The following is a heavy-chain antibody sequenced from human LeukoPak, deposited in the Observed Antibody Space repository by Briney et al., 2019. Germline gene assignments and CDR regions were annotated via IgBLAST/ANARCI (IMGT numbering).Heavy chain of an antibody. CDR2: IDPSGTAL. CDR1: GFTLRDYV. V-gene: IGHV3-11*01. CDR3: ARAAYNWT. Sequence: PGGSLRLSCAATGFTLRDYVMSWVRQAPGKGLEWVSYIDPSGTALFYADSVKGRFTISRDNGKNSLYLQLRSLRADDAAVYYCARAAYNWTWGQGTLVTVSS. D-gene: IGHD1-20*01. J-gene: IGHJ5*02.